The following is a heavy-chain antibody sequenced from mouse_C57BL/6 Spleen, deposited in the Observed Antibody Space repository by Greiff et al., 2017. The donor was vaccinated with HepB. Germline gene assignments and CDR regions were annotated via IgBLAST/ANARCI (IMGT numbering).Heavy chain of an antibody. D-gene: IGHD1-1*01. CDR1: GYTFTSYW. Sequence: EVQRVESGTVLARPGASVKMSCKTSGYTFTSYWMHWVKQRPGQGLEWIGAIYPGNSDTSYNQKFKGKAKLTAVTSASTAYMELSSLTNEDSAVYYCTRSITTVVHFDYWGQGTTLTVSS. CDR3: TRSITTVVHFDY. J-gene: IGHJ2*01. V-gene: IGHV1-5*01. CDR2: IYPGNSDT.